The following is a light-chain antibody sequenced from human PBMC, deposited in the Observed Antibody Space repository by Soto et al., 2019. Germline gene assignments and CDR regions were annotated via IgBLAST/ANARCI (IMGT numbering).Light chain of an antibody. CDR3: QQFGTSSLVT. V-gene: IGKV3-20*01. CDR2: DAS. Sequence: EIVLTQSPGTLSLSPGERGTLSCRASQSVSSGYLAWYQQKPGQAPRLLIYDASSRATGIPDRFSGSGSGTDFILTISRVEPEDFAVYYCQQFGTSSLVTFGPGTKVDIK. CDR1: QSVSSGY. J-gene: IGKJ3*01.